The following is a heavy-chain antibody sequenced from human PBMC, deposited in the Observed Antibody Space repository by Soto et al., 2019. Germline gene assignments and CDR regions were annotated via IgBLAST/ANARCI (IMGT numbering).Heavy chain of an antibody. CDR3: VKDLAFRTVAGADR. V-gene: IGHV3-23*01. Sequence: GGSLRLSCTVSGFTFRSYAMNWVRQAPGGGLEWVSNIIGSGDSASYADSVKGRFTISRDNSQNTLFLQMDSLRVDDTATYYCVKDLAFRTVAGADRWGQGTLVTVSS. D-gene: IGHD6-19*01. J-gene: IGHJ4*01. CDR2: IIGSGDSA. CDR1: GFTFRSYA.